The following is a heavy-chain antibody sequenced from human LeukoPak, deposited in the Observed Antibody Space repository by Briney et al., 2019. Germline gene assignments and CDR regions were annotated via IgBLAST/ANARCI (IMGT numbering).Heavy chain of an antibody. CDR1: GYSFTGYY. D-gene: IGHD6-6*01. CDR3: ASLGMYRSSEHFDY. J-gene: IGHJ4*02. V-gene: IGHV1-2*02. Sequence: GASVKVSCKASGYSFTGYYMHWVRQAPGQGLEWMGWINPNSGGTDCAQKFQGRVTMTRDTSISTAYMELSSLGSDDTAVYYCASLGMYRSSEHFDYWGQGTLVTVSS. CDR2: INPNSGGT.